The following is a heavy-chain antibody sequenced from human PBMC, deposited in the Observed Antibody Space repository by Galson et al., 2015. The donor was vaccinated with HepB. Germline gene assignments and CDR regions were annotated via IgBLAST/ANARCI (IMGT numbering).Heavy chain of an antibody. V-gene: IGHV3-11*01. CDR1: GFTFSDYN. CDR3: ASWDFWCGYFAFDI. D-gene: IGHD3-3*01. CDR2: ISSSGSNI. J-gene: IGHJ3*02. Sequence: SLRLSCAASGFTFSDYNMSWVRQAPGKGLEWVSYISSSGSNIYYADSVKGRFTISRDNAKNSLYLQMNSLRAEDTAVYYCASWDFWCGYFAFDIWGQGTIVTVSS.